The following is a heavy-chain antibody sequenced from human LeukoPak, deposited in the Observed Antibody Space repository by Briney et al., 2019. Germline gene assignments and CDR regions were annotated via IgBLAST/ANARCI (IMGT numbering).Heavy chain of an antibody. Sequence: GGSLRLSCAASGFTFSSYWMTWVRQAPGKGLEWVANIKQDGSEKYYVDSVKGRFTISRDNAKNSLYLQVNSLRAEDTAVYYCAKDPNLYSGSYDTYWGQGTLVTVSS. D-gene: IGHD1-26*01. CDR2: IKQDGSEK. V-gene: IGHV3-7*03. CDR3: AKDPNLYSGSYDTY. CDR1: GFTFSSYW. J-gene: IGHJ4*02.